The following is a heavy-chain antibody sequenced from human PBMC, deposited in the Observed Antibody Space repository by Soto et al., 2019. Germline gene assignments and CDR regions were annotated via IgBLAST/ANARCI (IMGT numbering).Heavy chain of an antibody. V-gene: IGHV4-31*03. CDR3: ARVCGGDCLHGMDV. CDR1: GGSISSGGYY. D-gene: IGHD2-21*02. J-gene: IGHJ6*02. Sequence: QVQLQESGPGLVKPSQTLSLTCTVSGGSISSGGYYWSWIRQHPGKGLECIGYIYYSGSTYYNPSLKSRVTISVDTSKTQFSLRLSSVTAADTAVYYCARVCGGDCLHGMDVWGQGTTVTVSS. CDR2: IYYSGST.